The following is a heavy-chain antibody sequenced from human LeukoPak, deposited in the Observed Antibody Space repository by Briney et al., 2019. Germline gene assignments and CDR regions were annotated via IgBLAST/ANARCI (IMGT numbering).Heavy chain of an antibody. CDR1: GFTVSSNY. Sequence: GGSLRLSCAASGFTVSSNYMSWVRQAPGKGLEWVSVIYSGGSTYYADSVKGRFTISRDNSKNTLYLQMNSLRAEDTAVYYCARDLAPLVVVITTLDYWGQGTLVTVSS. D-gene: IGHD3-22*01. V-gene: IGHV3-53*01. CDR3: ARDLAPLVVVITTLDY. CDR2: IYSGGST. J-gene: IGHJ4*02.